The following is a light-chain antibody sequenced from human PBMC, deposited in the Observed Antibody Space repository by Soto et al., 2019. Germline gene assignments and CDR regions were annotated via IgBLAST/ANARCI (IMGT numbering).Light chain of an antibody. CDR3: LQDYTYPWT. V-gene: IGKV1-6*01. Sequence: AIQMTQSPSSLSASVGDRVTITCRASQAIRNDLGWYQQKPGKAPNLLIFGASNLQAGVPVRFSVSGSGTNFTLTISNLQPEYFASYYCLQDYTYPWTFGQGTKVDI. CDR1: QAIRND. CDR2: GAS. J-gene: IGKJ1*01.